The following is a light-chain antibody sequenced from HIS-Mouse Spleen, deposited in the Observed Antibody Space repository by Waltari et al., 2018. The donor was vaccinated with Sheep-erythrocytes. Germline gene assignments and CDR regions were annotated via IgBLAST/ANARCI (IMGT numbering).Light chain of an antibody. CDR2: DVS. CDR3: CSYAGSYNHV. CDR1: SSDVGGYNY. Sequence: QSALTQPRSVSGSPGQSVTISCTGTSSDVGGYNYVSWYQQHPGKAPKLMIYDVSTRPYVLPNRFSVSKSGNTASLTISGLQAEDEDDYYCCSYAGSYNHVFATGSKVTVL. V-gene: IGLV2-11*01. J-gene: IGLJ1*01.